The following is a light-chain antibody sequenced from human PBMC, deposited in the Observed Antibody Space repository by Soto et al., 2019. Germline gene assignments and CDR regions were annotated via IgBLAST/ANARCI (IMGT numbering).Light chain of an antibody. CDR2: EVN. CDR3: CSFPGTSTYV. CDR1: SSDVGSYNL. J-gene: IGLJ7*01. V-gene: IGLV2-23*02. Sequence: QSVLTQPASVSGSPGQSITISCTGSSSDVGSYNLVSWYQQHPGKAPKLIIYEVNKRPSGVSNRFSGSKSGNTASLTISGLQAEDEADYYCCSFPGTSTYVFGAGTQLTVL.